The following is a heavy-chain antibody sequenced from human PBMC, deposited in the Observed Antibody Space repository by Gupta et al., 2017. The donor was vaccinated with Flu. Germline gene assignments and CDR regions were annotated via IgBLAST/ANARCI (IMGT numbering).Heavy chain of an antibody. CDR1: Y. CDR3: ARVAATGPPGLFGMDV. CDR2: INPNSGGT. J-gene: IGHJ6*02. V-gene: IGHV1-2*02. D-gene: IGHD6-25*01. Sequence: YMHWVRQAPGQGLEGMGWINPNSGGTNYAQKWQGRVTMTRDTSISTAYMELSRLRSEETAVYYCARVAATGPPGLFGMDVWGQGTTVTVSS.